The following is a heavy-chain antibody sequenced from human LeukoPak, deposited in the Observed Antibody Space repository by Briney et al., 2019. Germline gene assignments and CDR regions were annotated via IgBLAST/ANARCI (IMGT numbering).Heavy chain of an antibody. Sequence: SESLSLTCTVSGGSISGDYWSWIRQSLQGLEWIGYIYYSGSTNYDPSLKSRVTISVDTSKNQFSLKLSSVTAADTAVYYCARYPMTYCSSSSCTDYWGQGTLVTVSS. D-gene: IGHD2-2*01. CDR1: GGSISGDY. V-gene: IGHV4-59*08. CDR3: ARYPMTYCSSSSCTDY. J-gene: IGHJ4*02. CDR2: IYYSGST.